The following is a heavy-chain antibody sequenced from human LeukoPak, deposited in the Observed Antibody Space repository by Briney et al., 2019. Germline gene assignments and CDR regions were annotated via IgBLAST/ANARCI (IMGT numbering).Heavy chain of an antibody. CDR1: GGTFSSYA. J-gene: IGHJ5*02. D-gene: IGHD6-13*01. Sequence: GASVKVSCKASGGTFSSYAISWVRQAPGQGLEWMGWINPNSGGTNYAQKFQGRVTMTRDTSISTAYMELSRLRSDDTAVYYCAREAAAGWFDPWGQGTLVTVSS. CDR2: INPNSGGT. CDR3: AREAAAGWFDP. V-gene: IGHV1-2*02.